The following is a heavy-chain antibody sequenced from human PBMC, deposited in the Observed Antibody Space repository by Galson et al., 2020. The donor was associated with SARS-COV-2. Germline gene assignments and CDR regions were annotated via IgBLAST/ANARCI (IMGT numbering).Heavy chain of an antibody. CDR1: GGSISSYY. CDR3: ARWPLPDYCSSTSCLDYYYGMDV. Sequence: ASETLSLTCTVSGGSISSYYWSWIRQPPGKGLEWIGYIYYSGSTNYNPSLKSRVTISVDTSKNQFSLKLSSVTAADTAVYYCARWPLPDYCSSTSCLDYYYGMDVWGQGTTVTVSS. J-gene: IGHJ6*02. V-gene: IGHV4-59*08. D-gene: IGHD2-2*01. CDR2: IYYSGST.